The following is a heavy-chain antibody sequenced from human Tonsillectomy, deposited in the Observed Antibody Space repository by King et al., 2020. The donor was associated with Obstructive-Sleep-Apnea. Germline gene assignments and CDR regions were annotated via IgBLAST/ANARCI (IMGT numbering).Heavy chain of an antibody. Sequence: EVQLVESGGGLVQPGRSLRLSCAASGFSFDDYAMHWVRQAPGKGLEWVSGISWNSGSIGYADSVKGRFTISRDNAKNSLYLQMNSLRVEDTALYYCAKDNSSGWYRGLDYGGQGTLVTVSS. CDR3: AKDNSSGWYRGLDY. D-gene: IGHD6-19*01. CDR1: GFSFDDYA. V-gene: IGHV3-9*01. CDR2: ISWNSGSI. J-gene: IGHJ4*02.